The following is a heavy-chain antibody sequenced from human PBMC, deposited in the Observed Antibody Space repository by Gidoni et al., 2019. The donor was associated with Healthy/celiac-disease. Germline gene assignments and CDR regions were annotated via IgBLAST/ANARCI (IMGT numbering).Heavy chain of an antibody. V-gene: IGHV5-51*01. CDR2: IYPGDSDT. Sequence: EVQLVQSGAEVKKPGDSLKIAFKGSGYSFTSYWIGWVRQMPGKGLEWMGIIYPGDSDTRYSPSFQGQVTISADKSISTAYLQWSSLKASDTAMYYCARPYSSGPGLDAFDIWGQGTMVTVSA. J-gene: IGHJ3*02. D-gene: IGHD6-19*01. CDR1: GYSFTSYW. CDR3: ARPYSSGPGLDAFDI.